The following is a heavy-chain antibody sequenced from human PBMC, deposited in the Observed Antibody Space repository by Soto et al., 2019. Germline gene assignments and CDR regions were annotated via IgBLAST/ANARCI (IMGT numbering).Heavy chain of an antibody. Sequence: PGGSLGLSCAASGFTFDSYSMNWVRQAPGKGLEWVSTISGSGDYTYYADSVKGRFTISRDNSKNMMYLQMNSLRADDTAVYYCAKTRGLQYYSDYWGQGALVTVSS. CDR1: GFTFDSYS. CDR3: AKTRGLQYYSDY. V-gene: IGHV3-23*01. J-gene: IGHJ4*02. CDR2: ISGSGDYT.